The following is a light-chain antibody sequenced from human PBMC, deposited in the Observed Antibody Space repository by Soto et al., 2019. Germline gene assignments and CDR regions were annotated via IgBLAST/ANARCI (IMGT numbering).Light chain of an antibody. Sequence: DIQMTQSPSSLSASVGDTVTITSRASQDISNNLAWLQQKPGKAPKSLISAVSNLQSGVPSRFSGSGSGTDFTLTISSLQPEDFATYYCQQYKVYPRTFGGGTKVDVK. V-gene: IGKV1-16*01. J-gene: IGKJ4*01. CDR1: QDISNN. CDR2: AVS. CDR3: QQYKVYPRT.